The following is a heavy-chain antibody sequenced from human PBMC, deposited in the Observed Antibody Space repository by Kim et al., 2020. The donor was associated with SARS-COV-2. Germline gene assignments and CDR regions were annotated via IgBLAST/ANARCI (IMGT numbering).Heavy chain of an antibody. CDR3: ASGVIAARRRGLYYFDY. Sequence: SETLSLTCAVYGGSFSGYYWSWIRQPPGKGLEWIGEINHSGSTNYNPSLKSRVTISVDTSKNQFSLKLSSVTAADTAVYYCASGVIAARRRGLYYFDYWGQGTLVTVSS. CDR2: INHSGST. J-gene: IGHJ4*02. CDR1: GGSFSGYY. D-gene: IGHD6-6*01. V-gene: IGHV4-34*01.